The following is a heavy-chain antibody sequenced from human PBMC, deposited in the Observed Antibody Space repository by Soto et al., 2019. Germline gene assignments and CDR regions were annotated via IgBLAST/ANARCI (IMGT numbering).Heavy chain of an antibody. V-gene: IGHV1-69*06. CDR2: IIPIFGTA. CDR1: GGTFSSYA. D-gene: IGHD1-26*01. Sequence: QVQLVQSGAEVKKPGSSVKVSCKASGGTFSSYAISWVRQAPGQGLEWMGGIIPIFGTANYAQKFQVRVTITADKSTSTSYMELSSLRSEDTAVYYCALPSVGATLIGPYYGMDGLGQGTTVTVSS. J-gene: IGHJ6*02. CDR3: ALPSVGATLIGPYYGMDG.